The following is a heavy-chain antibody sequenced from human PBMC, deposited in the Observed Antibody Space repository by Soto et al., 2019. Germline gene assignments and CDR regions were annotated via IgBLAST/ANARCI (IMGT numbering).Heavy chain of an antibody. CDR3: ARAYSSGYRAGFEY. Sequence: SETLSLTCTVSSGPDRSHNWGWIRQPPGRGLEWIGYIYYTGDTAYNPSLRSRVTISADTSTNHFSLTLSSVTAADTAVYYCARAYSSGYRAGFEYWGQGTLVTVSS. CDR2: IYYTGDT. D-gene: IGHD3-22*01. J-gene: IGHJ4*02. V-gene: IGHV4-59*02. CDR1: SGPDRSHN.